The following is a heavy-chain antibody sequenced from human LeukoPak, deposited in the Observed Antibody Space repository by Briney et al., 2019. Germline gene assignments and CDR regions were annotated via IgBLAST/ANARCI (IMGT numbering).Heavy chain of an antibody. D-gene: IGHD2-21*02. J-gene: IGHJ4*02. Sequence: PGGSLRLSCAASGFTFSSYWMSWVRQAPGKGLEWVANIKQDGSEKYYVDSEKGRFTISRDNAKNSLYLQMNSLRAEDTAVYYCARDKHIVVVTAILDYWGQGTLVTVSS. V-gene: IGHV3-7*01. CDR2: IKQDGSEK. CDR3: ARDKHIVVVTAILDY. CDR1: GFTFSSYW.